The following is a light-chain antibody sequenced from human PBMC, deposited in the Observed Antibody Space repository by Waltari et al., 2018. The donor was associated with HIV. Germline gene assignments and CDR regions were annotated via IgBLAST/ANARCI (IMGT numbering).Light chain of an antibody. Sequence: IVMTQSPATLPVSSGEGATLPCRASQSVSSDLGWYHPTPGQAPRLLIYGASTRATGIPARFSGSGSGTEVTLTISSLQSEDFAVYYCQQYNDWPRTFGQGTKVEIK. V-gene: IGKV3-15*01. CDR1: QSVSSD. CDR3: QQYNDWPRT. CDR2: GAS. J-gene: IGKJ1*01.